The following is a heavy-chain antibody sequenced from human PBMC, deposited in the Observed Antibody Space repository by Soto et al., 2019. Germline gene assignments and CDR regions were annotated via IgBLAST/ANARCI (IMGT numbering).Heavy chain of an antibody. J-gene: IGHJ6*02. CDR1: GFTFSSYA. D-gene: IGHD3-22*01. CDR3: ARDFYDSSGYYSGDHYYYGMDV. Sequence: GGSLRLSCAASGFTFSSYAMHWVRQAPGKGLEWVAVISYDGSNKYYADSVKGRFTISRDNSKNTLYLQMNSLRAEDTAVYYCARDFYDSSGYYSGDHYYYGMDVWGQGTTVTVSS. CDR2: ISYDGSNK. V-gene: IGHV3-30-3*01.